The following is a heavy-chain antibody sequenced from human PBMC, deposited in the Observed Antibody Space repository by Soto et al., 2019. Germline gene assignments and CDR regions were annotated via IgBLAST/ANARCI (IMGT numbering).Heavy chain of an antibody. CDR3: ARRDNSGWYSLDY. V-gene: IGHV3-23*01. CDR1: GFIFSNYP. J-gene: IGHJ4*02. Sequence: AGGSLRLSCAVSGFIFSNYPMSWVRQAPGKGLEWVSSVSPSGSNTYYADSMKGRFTVSRDNSENRLHLQMNSLRAEDTAVYFCARRDNSGWYSLDYWGQGTLVTVSS. CDR2: VSPSGSNT. D-gene: IGHD6-19*01.